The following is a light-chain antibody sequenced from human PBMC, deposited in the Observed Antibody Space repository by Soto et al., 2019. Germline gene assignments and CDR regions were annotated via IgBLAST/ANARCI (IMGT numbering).Light chain of an antibody. CDR2: GAS. CDR1: QSVSGRQ. V-gene: IGKV3-20*01. Sequence: VLSQSPGTLSLSPVDRPTLSCRASQSVSGRQLAWYQQTPGQPPRLLIYGASSRAAGIPDRFSGSGSGTDFTLTISSLQSEDFAVYYCQQYKSWPWTFGQGTKVDIK. CDR3: QQYKSWPWT. J-gene: IGKJ1*01.